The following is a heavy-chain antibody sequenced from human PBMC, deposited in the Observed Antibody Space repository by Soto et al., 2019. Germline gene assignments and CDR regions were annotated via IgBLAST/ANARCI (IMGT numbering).Heavy chain of an antibody. V-gene: IGHV4-31*03. CDR2: IYYSGST. Sequence: PSGTLSLTCTVSGESINSGVYYWSWIRQHPGKGLEWIGYIYYSGSTYYNPSLKSRVTISVDTSKNQFSLKLSSVTAADTAVYYCASRIYDSSGYYPSNKNWFDPWGQGTLVPVSS. J-gene: IGHJ5*02. CDR1: GESINSGVYY. CDR3: ASRIYDSSGYYPSNKNWFDP. D-gene: IGHD3-22*01.